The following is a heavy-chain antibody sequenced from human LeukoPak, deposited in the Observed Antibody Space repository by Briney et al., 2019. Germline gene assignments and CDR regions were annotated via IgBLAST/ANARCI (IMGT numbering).Heavy chain of an antibody. CDR3: ARARWNGVYYFDY. CDR1: GFTFSSYG. D-gene: IGHD1-1*01. V-gene: IGHV3-33*01. J-gene: IGHJ4*02. CDR2: IWYDESNK. Sequence: ARSLRLSCAASGFTFSSYGMHWVRQAPAKGLERVAVIWYDESNKYYADSVKGRFTISRDNSKNTLYLQMNSLSAEDTAVYYCARARWNGVYYFDYWGQGTLVTVSS.